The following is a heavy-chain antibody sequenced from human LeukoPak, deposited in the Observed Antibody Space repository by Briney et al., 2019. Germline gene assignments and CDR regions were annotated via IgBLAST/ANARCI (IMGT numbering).Heavy chain of an antibody. CDR2: INPNSGGT. CDR3: ARVGGGYVYYFDY. D-gene: IGHD5-12*01. CDR1: GYTFTDYY. V-gene: IGHV1-2*02. J-gene: IGHJ4*02. Sequence: ASVKVSCKASGYTFTDYYIHWVRQAPGQGLEWMGWINPNSGGTNYGQEFQGRVTMTLDTSISTAYMELTRLRSDGTAIYYCARVGGGYVYYFDYCGQGTLVTVSS.